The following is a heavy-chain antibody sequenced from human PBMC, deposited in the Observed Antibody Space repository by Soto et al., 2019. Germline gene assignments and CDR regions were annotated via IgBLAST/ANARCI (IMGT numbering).Heavy chain of an antibody. Sequence: PSETLSLTCTVSGGSISSGDYYWSWIRQPPGKGLEWIGYIYYSGSTSYNPSLKSRVTISVDTSKNQFSLKLSSVTAADTAVYYCARGATYYYDTSGHLFDYWGQGTLVTVSS. CDR3: ARGATYYYDTSGHLFDY. J-gene: IGHJ4*02. CDR1: GGSISSGDYY. CDR2: IYYSGST. D-gene: IGHD3-22*01. V-gene: IGHV4-30-4*01.